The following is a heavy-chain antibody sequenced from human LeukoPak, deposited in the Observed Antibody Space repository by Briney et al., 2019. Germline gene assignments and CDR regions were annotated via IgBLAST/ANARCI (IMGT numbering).Heavy chain of an antibody. Sequence: PSETLSLTCTVSGASISSYYWSWIRQPPGKGLEWIGYIYYSGSTNYNPSLKSRVTISVDTSKNQFSLKLSSVTAADTAVYYCATRSGSYLGYAFDIWGQGTMVTVSS. V-gene: IGHV4-59*01. CDR2: IYYSGST. J-gene: IGHJ3*02. CDR1: GASISSYY. CDR3: ATRSGSYLGYAFDI. D-gene: IGHD1-26*01.